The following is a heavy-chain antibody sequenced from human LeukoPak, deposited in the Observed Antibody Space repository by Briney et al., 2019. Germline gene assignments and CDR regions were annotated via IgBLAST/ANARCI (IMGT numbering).Heavy chain of an antibody. V-gene: IGHV1-2*02. D-gene: IGHD7-27*01. CDR2: INPNSGGT. Sequence: ASVKVSCKASGGTFSSYAISWVRQAPGQGLEWMGWINPNSGGTKYAQKFQGRVTMTRDTSISTADMELTRLRSDDTAVYYCARGQTQTGEPGRWYFDLWGRGTLVTVSS. J-gene: IGHJ2*01. CDR3: ARGQTQTGEPGRWYFDL. CDR1: GGTFSSYA.